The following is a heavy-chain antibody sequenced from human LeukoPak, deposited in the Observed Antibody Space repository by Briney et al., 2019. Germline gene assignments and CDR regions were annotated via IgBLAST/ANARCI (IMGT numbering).Heavy chain of an antibody. CDR3: AKHDLWFGELAFDY. Sequence: GGSLRLSCVASGFTVRSNYMSWVRQAPGKGLEWVSVIDSGGSTYYADSVKGRFTISRDNSKNTLYLQMNSLRAKDTAVYYCAKHDLWFGELAFDYWGLGTLVTVSS. CDR2: IDSGGST. CDR1: GFTVRSNY. D-gene: IGHD3-10*01. J-gene: IGHJ4*02. V-gene: IGHV3-66*04.